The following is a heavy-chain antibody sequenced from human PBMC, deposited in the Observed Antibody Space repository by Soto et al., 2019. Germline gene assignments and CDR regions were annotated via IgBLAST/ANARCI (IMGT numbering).Heavy chain of an antibody. CDR2: IDPSDSYT. V-gene: IGHV5-10-1*01. CDR1: GYSFTSYW. Sequence: GESLKISCKGSGYSFTSYWISWVRQMPGKGLEWMGRIDPSDSYTSYSPSFQGHVTISADKSISTAYLQWSSLKASDTAMYYCALPCSGTSCYSSNWFDPWGPGTLVTVSS. CDR3: ALPCSGTSCYSSNWFDP. D-gene: IGHD2-2*01. J-gene: IGHJ5*02.